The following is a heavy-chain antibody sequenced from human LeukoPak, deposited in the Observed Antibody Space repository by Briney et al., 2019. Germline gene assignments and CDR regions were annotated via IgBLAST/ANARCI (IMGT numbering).Heavy chain of an antibody. CDR2: INPNSGGT. V-gene: IGHV1-2*02. J-gene: IGHJ4*02. D-gene: IGHD3-3*01. CDR1: GYTFTGYY. Sequence: ASVKVSCKASGYTFTGYYMHWLRQAPGQGLEWMGWINPNSGGTNYAQKFQGRVTMSRDTSISTAYMELSRLRSDDTAVYYCARVVTIFGVVTLFDYWGQGTLVTVSS. CDR3: ARVVTIFGVVTLFDY.